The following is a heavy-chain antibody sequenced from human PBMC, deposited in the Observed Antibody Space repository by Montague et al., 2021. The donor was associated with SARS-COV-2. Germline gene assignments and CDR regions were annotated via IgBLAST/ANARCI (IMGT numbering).Heavy chain of an antibody. D-gene: IGHD3-22*01. V-gene: IGHV4-34*01. J-gene: IGHJ4*02. Sequence: ETLSLTCAVYGGSFSDYFWTWIRQPPEKGLEWIGEINHRGTSNYNPSLKSRVSISVDTSKNQFSLYLGSVTAADTAVYYCARGRQHFNMIVVVMTGGEYYFDYWGQGTLVTVSS. CDR2: INHRGTS. CDR1: GGSFSDYF. CDR3: ARGRQHFNMIVVVMTGGEYYFDY.